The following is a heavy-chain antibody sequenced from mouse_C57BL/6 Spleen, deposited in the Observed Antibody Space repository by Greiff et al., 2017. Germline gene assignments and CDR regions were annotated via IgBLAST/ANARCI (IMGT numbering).Heavy chain of an antibody. CDR2: INPSTGGT. V-gene: IGHV1-42*01. CDR3: ARVDSSGYEAMDY. J-gene: IGHJ4*01. Sequence: DVQLQESGPELVKPGASVKISCKASGYSFTGYYMNWVKQSPEKSLEWIGEINPSTGGTTYNQKFKAKATLTVDKSSSTAYMQLKSLTSEDSAVYYCARVDSSGYEAMDYWGQGTSVTVSS. CDR1: GYSFTGYY. D-gene: IGHD3-2*02.